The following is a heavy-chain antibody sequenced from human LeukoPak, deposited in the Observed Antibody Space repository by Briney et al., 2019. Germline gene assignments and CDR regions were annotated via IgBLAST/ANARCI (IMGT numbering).Heavy chain of an antibody. CDR1: GGTFSTFA. CDR2: INPNSGGT. D-gene: IGHD3-22*01. CDR3: AREGDYYDSSGYYLFDY. Sequence: ASVKVSCKASGGTFSTFAISWVRQAPGQGLEWMGWINPNSGGTNYAQKFQGRVTMTRDTSISTAYMELSRLRSDDTAVYYCAREGDYYDSSGYYLFDYWGQGTLVTVSS. V-gene: IGHV1-2*02. J-gene: IGHJ4*02.